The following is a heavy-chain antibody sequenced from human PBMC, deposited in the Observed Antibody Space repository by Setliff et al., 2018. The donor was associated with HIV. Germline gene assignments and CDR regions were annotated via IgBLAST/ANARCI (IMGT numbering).Heavy chain of an antibody. CDR1: GGSFSGYH. Sequence: SETLSLTCAVYGGSFSGYHWNWIRQFPGKGLEWIGEINHTGNTQYNPSLKSRVTMSEETSKNQFSLKLKSVTAADTAIYFCARGWVRGPSISPGTYFSYGLDVWGQGTPVTVSS. CDR3: ARGWVRGPSISPGTYFSYGLDV. CDR2: INHTGNT. D-gene: IGHD3-10*01. J-gene: IGHJ6*02. V-gene: IGHV4-34*01.